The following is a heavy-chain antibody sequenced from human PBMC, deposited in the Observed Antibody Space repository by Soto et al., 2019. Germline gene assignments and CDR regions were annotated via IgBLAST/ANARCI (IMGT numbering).Heavy chain of an antibody. D-gene: IGHD2-21*02. CDR2: IIPIFGTA. J-gene: IGHJ6*02. CDR1: GGTFSSYA. V-gene: IGHV1-69*01. Sequence: QVQLVQSGAEVKKPGSSVKVSCKASGGTFSSYAISWVRQAPGQGLEWMGGIIPIFGTANYAQKFQGRVTITADESTSTAYMELSSLRCEDTAVYYCASLVHYGGNSHYYYGMDVWGQGTTVTVSS. CDR3: ASLVHYGGNSHYYYGMDV.